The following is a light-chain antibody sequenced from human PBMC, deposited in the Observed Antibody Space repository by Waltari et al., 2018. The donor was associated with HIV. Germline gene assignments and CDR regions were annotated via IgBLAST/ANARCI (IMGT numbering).Light chain of an antibody. CDR1: SSNFGSTT. J-gene: IGLJ3*02. CDR3: AAWDDSLNGLWV. CDR2: SNI. Sequence: QSVLTQPPSASGTPGQRVTISCSGSSSNFGSTTVNWYQQLPGTAPKLLIYSNIQRPSGVPDRFSGSKSGTSAALAISCLQSDDEADYYCAAWDDSLNGLWVFGGGTKLTVL. V-gene: IGLV1-44*01.